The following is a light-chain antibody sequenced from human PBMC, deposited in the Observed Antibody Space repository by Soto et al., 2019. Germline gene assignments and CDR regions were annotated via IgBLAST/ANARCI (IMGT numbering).Light chain of an antibody. CDR3: SYYAGSNIYV. Sequence: QSVLTQPPSAAGSPGQSVTISCTGTSSDGGGYNYGSGYQQHPGKAPKLMIYEVSKRPSGVPDRVAGSKSGNTASLTVSGLQAEDEADYYCSYYAGSNIYVFGTGTKVTVL. J-gene: IGLJ1*01. CDR1: SSDGGGYNY. V-gene: IGLV2-8*01. CDR2: EVS.